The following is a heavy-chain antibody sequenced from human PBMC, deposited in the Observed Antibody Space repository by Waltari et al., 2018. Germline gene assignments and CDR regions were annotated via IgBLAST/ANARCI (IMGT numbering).Heavy chain of an antibody. CDR3: ARSPYYYDRNEPYGLDV. CDR1: GYTFTDYY. V-gene: IGHV1-2*04. CDR2: INPNNGDT. D-gene: IGHD3-22*01. J-gene: IGHJ6*02. Sequence: QVQLVQSGAEVKRPGASVRVSCKSSGYTFTDYYLHWVRQAPGQGLEWMAWINPNNGDTTVAQKVQGWVTVTRDTSINTGFLEVTRLKSDDAAVYFCARSPYYYDRNEPYGLDVWGHGTTVSVSS.